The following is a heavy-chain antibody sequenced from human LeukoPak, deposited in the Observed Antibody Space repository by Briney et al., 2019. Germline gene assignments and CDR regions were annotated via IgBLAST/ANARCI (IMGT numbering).Heavy chain of an antibody. CDR1: GGSISSYY. Sequence: SETLSLTCTVSGGSISSYYWSWIRQPPGKGLEWIGYIYYSGSTNYNPSLKSRVTISVDTSKNQFSLKLSSVTAADTAVYYCARSGVGYCTNGVCYAPYYFDYWGQGTLVTVSS. CDR3: ARSGVGYCTNGVCYAPYYFDY. D-gene: IGHD2-8*01. J-gene: IGHJ4*02. CDR2: IYYSGST. V-gene: IGHV4-59*01.